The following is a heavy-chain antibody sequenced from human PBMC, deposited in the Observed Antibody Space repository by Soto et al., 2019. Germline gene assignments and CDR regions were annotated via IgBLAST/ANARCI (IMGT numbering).Heavy chain of an antibody. V-gene: IGHV1-69*08. Sequence: QVQLVQSGAEVKKPGSSVKVSCKASGGTFSSYTISWVRQAPGQGLEWMGRIIPILGIANYAQKFQGRVTITADKSTSTAYMELSSLRSEDTAVYYCARDLVDDSSGYYQYYFDYWGQGTLVTVSS. D-gene: IGHD3-22*01. CDR2: IIPILGIA. CDR1: GGTFSSYT. J-gene: IGHJ4*02. CDR3: ARDLVDDSSGYYQYYFDY.